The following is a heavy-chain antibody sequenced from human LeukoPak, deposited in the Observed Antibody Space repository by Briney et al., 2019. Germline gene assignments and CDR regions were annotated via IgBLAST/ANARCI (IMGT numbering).Heavy chain of an antibody. Sequence: PGRSLRLSCAASGFTFSSYGMHWVRQAPGKGLEWVAVIWYDGSNKYYADSVKGRFTISRDNSKNTLYLQMNSLRAEDTAVYYCARDQRGDPTDYWGQGTQVTVSS. D-gene: IGHD3-16*01. V-gene: IGHV3-33*01. CDR3: ARDQRGDPTDY. J-gene: IGHJ4*02. CDR2: IWYDGSNK. CDR1: GFTFSSYG.